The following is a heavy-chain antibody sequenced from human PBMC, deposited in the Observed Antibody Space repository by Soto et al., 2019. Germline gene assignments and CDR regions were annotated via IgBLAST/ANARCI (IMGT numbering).Heavy chain of an antibody. Sequence: ASVKVSCKASGYTFTGYYMHWVRQAPGQGLEWMGWINPNSGGTNYAQKFQGWVTMARDTSISTAYMELSRLRSDDTAVYYCARGGYCSSTSCYAPFGPYCYYGMDVWGQGTTVTVSS. CDR1: GYTFTGYY. D-gene: IGHD2-2*01. V-gene: IGHV1-2*04. J-gene: IGHJ6*02. CDR3: ARGGYCSSTSCYAPFGPYCYYGMDV. CDR2: INPNSGGT.